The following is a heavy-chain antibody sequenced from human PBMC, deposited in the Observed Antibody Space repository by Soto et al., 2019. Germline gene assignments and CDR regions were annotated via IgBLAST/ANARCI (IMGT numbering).Heavy chain of an antibody. J-gene: IGHJ4*02. CDR1: GFTFSDYW. CDR3: ARAPYRITFGGVIDY. CDR2: IKSDGSST. D-gene: IGHD3-16*01. V-gene: IGHV3-74*01. Sequence: EVQLVESGGGLAQPGGSLRLSCAASGFTFSDYWMHWVRQAPGKGLVWVSRIKSDGSSTSYADSVKGRFTISRDNAKNTLYLQMHSLRAEDTAVYYCARAPYRITFGGVIDYWGQGTLVTVSS.